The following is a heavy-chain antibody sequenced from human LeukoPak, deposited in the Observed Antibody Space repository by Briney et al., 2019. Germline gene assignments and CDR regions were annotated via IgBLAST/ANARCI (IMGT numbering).Heavy chain of an antibody. D-gene: IGHD3-22*01. V-gene: IGHV3-33*01. Sequence: PGRSLRLSCAASGFTFSRFGMHWVRQAPGKGLEWVAVICYDGSNKYYADSVKGRFTISRDNSKNTLYLEMNSLRAEDTAVYYCARDYYYDSSGYWDYYFDYWGQGTLVSVSS. J-gene: IGHJ4*02. CDR1: GFTFSRFG. CDR2: ICYDGSNK. CDR3: ARDYYYDSSGYWDYYFDY.